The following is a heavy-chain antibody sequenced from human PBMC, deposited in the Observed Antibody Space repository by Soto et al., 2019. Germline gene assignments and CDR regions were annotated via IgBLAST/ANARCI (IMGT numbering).Heavy chain of an antibody. J-gene: IGHJ4*02. V-gene: IGHV3-64*01. Sequence: EVQLAEFGGAMFQPGGSLRPSVVASGSTFASQDMTWFRQAQGKELEYVSSISSNGGTTYYGTSVKGRFTISRDNSKNTLYLQMGSLRAEDMAVYYCVRRVSGNYDYWGQGTLVTVSS. CDR3: VRRVSGNYDY. D-gene: IGHD1-7*01. CDR1: GSTFASQD. CDR2: ISSNGGTT.